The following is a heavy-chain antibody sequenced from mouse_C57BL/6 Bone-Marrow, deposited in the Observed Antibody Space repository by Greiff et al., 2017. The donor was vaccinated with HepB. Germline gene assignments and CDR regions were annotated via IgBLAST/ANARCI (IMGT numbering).Heavy chain of an antibody. D-gene: IGHD2-10*01. CDR3: ARKEAYWGFAY. J-gene: IGHJ3*01. Sequence: VQLQQSGAELMKPGASVKLSCKATGYTFTGYWIEWVKQRTGQGLEWIGEIYPRSGNTYYNEKFKGKATLTADKSSSTAYMELRSLTSEDSAVYFCARKEAYWGFAYWGQGTLVTVSA. CDR1: GYTFTGYW. CDR2: IYPRSGNT. V-gene: IGHV1-81*01.